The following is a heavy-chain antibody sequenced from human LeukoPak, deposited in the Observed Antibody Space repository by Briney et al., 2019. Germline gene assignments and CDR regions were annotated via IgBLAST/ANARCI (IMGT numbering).Heavy chain of an antibody. CDR2: IKQDGSEK. CDR3: ARDRLLYYGDYAYYYMDV. V-gene: IGHV3-7*01. J-gene: IGHJ6*03. Sequence: PGGSLRLSCAASGFTFSSYWMSWVRQAPGKGLEWVANIKQDGSEKYYVDSVKGRFTISRDNAKNSLYLQMNSLRAEDTAVYYCARDRLLYYGDYAYYYMDVWGKGTTVTVSS. CDR1: GFTFSSYW. D-gene: IGHD4-17*01.